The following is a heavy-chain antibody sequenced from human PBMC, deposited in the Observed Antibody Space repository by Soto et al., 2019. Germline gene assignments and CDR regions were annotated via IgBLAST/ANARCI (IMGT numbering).Heavy chain of an antibody. J-gene: IGHJ1*01. CDR1: GFSFSNAW. Sequence: EVQLVESGGGWVQTGGSLTLSCAASGFSFSNAWMSWVRQAPGKGPEWVAKIKKDGSEKSYVDSVKGRFTISRDNAKNLLYLQMNSLSADDTAMYYCATNAYGGQGSLVTVSS. CDR2: IKKDGSEK. V-gene: IGHV3-7*03. D-gene: IGHD2-8*01. CDR3: ATNAY.